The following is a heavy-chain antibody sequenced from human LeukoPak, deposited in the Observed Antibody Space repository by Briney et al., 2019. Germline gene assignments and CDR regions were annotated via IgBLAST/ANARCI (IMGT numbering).Heavy chain of an antibody. CDR3: ARGRAYYYYMDV. CDR2: MNPNSGNT. J-gene: IGHJ6*03. V-gene: IGHV1-8*01. Sequence: ASVKVSCKASGCTFTNYDINWVRQATGQGLEWMGWMNPNSGNTGYAQKFQGRVTMTRNTSISTAYMELNSLRSEDTAVYYCARGRAYYYYMDVWGKGTTVTVSS. CDR1: GCTFTNYD.